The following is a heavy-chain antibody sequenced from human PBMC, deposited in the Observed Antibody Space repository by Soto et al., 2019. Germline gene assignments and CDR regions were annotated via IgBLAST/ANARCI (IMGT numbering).Heavy chain of an antibody. J-gene: IGHJ5*02. CDR2: ISAYNGNR. D-gene: IGHD2-15*01. CDR3: ARADMSLVWFDP. CDR1: GYTFTSYG. V-gene: IGHV1-18*01. Sequence: QVQLVQSGAEVKKPGASVKVSCKASGYTFTSYGISWVRQAPGQGLEWMGWISAYNGNRNYAQKHQGRVTMTPDTSTSTAYMELRSLRSDVTAVYYCARADMSLVWFDPWGQGTLVTVSS.